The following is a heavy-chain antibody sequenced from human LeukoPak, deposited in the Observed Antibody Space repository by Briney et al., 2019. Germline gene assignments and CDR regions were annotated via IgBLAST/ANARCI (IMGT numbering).Heavy chain of an antibody. CDR3: ARDMWGMDSYGKEPFDY. CDR1: GYTFTSYD. D-gene: IGHD5-18*01. Sequence: GASVKVSCKASGYTFTSYDINWVRQATGQGLEWMGWMNPNSGNTGYAQKFQGRVTMTRNTSISTAYMELSSLRSEDTAVYYCARDMWGMDSYGKEPFDYWGQGTLVTVSS. J-gene: IGHJ4*02. V-gene: IGHV1-8*01. CDR2: MNPNSGNT.